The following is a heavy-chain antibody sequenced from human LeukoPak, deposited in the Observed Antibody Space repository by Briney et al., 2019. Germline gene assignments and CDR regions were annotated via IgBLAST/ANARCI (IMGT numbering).Heavy chain of an antibody. D-gene: IGHD1-26*01. J-gene: IGHJ4*02. CDR3: AKSLRGGSYTYLDY. CDR2: IWYDGSNK. Sequence: GRSLRLSCAASGLTFSSYGMHWVRQAPGKGLEWVAVIWYDGSNKYYADSVKGRFTISRDNSKNTLYLQMNSLRAEDTAVYYCAKSLRGGSYTYLDYWGQGTLVTVSS. V-gene: IGHV3-33*06. CDR1: GLTFSSYG.